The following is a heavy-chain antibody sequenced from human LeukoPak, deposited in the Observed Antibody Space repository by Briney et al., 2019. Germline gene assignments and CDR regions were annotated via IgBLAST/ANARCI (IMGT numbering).Heavy chain of an antibody. CDR1: GDSVTNDFF. Sequence: PSETLSLTCTVSGDSVTNDFFWGWVRQPPGKELEWIGSFCLGRDTYYRPSLKSRVTISVDTSKNQFSLKLSSVTAADTAVYYCARHSRSYYDFDYWGQGTLVTVSS. J-gene: IGHJ4*02. CDR2: FCLGRDT. D-gene: IGHD1-26*01. CDR3: ARHSRSYYDFDY. V-gene: IGHV4-38-2*02.